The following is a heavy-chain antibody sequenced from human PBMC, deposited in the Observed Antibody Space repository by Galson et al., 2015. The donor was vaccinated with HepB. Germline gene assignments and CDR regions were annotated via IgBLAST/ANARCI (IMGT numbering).Heavy chain of an antibody. CDR2: ISSRSSFM. Sequence: SLRLSCAASGFTFSNFSMNWVRQAPGKGLEWVSSISSRSSFMFYADSVKGRFTISRDNAKNSLFLQMNSLRAEDTAVYYCARDYYDSRGYGGAFDIWGQGTMVTVSS. CDR1: GFTFSNFS. CDR3: ARDYYDSRGYGGAFDI. V-gene: IGHV3-21*01. J-gene: IGHJ3*02. D-gene: IGHD3-22*01.